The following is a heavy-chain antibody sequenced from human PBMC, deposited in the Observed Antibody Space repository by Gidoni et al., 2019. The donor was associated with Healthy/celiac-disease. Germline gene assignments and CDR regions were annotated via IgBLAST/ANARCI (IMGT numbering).Heavy chain of an antibody. D-gene: IGHD1-26*01. V-gene: IGHV3-49*03. CDR2: IRSKAYGGTT. CDR1: GFTFGDYA. Sequence: EVQLVESGGGLVQPGRSLRLSCTASGFTFGDYAMSWFRQAPGKGLELVGFIRSKAYGGTTEYAASVKGRFTISRDDSKSIAYLQMNSLKTEDTAVYYCTRLKGGELSRVFYYYGMDVWGQGTTVTVSS. CDR3: TRLKGGELSRVFYYYGMDV. J-gene: IGHJ6*02.